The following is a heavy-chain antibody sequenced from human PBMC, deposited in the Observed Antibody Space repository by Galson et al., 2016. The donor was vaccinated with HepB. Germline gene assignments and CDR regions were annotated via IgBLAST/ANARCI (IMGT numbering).Heavy chain of an antibody. V-gene: IGHV3-30*18. J-gene: IGHJ4*02. CDR3: AKDGGGFSGYGSLDY. CDR1: GFPFNSYG. Sequence: SLRLSCAASGFPFNSYGLHWVRQAPGKGLEWVAFIPYGGNNKFYGDSVKGRFTISGGNSKNTLHLQMNSLGAEDTAVYYCAKDGGGFSGYGSLDYWGQGILVTVSS. CDR2: IPYGGNNK. D-gene: IGHD5-12*01.